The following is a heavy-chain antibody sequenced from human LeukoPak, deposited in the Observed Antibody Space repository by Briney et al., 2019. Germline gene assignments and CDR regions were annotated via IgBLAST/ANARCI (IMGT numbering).Heavy chain of an antibody. Sequence: GGSLRLSCAASGFTVSSNYMSWVRQAPGKGLEWVSVIYSGGSTYYADSVKGRFTISRDNSKNTLYLQMNSLRAEDTAVYYCAIPTSGWLEYYFDYWGQGTLGTVSS. V-gene: IGHV3-53*01. CDR1: GFTVSSNY. J-gene: IGHJ4*02. CDR3: AIPTSGWLEYYFDY. CDR2: IYSGGST. D-gene: IGHD6-19*01.